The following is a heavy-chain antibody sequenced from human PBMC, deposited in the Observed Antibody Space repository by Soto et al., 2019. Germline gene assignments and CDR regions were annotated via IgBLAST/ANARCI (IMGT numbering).Heavy chain of an antibody. D-gene: IGHD3-10*01. CDR1: GDTFNFYS. V-gene: IGHV1-69*02. CDR2: VNPILSLS. J-gene: IGHJ4*02. CDR3: ATSYGSGYRAFDY. Sequence: QVQLVQSGAEVKRPGSSVKVSCKASGDTFNFYSINWVRQAPGLGLEWLGRVNPILSLSNYAQRFQGRVTMTADNYTSTAYMILNSLKSEDTAIYYCATSYGSGYRAFDYWGQGALVTVSS.